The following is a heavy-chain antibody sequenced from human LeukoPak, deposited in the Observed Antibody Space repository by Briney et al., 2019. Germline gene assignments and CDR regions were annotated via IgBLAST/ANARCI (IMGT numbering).Heavy chain of an antibody. J-gene: IGHJ4*02. CDR2: IYPGDSDT. D-gene: IGHD5-24*01. Sequence: GESLKISCKGSGYRFTNYRIAWVRQMPGKGLEWMGIIYPGDSDTRYSPSFQGQVTISADKSLSTAYLQWSSLKATDTAMYYCAGRADGYNRPLGYWGQGTLVTVSS. V-gene: IGHV5-51*01. CDR1: GYRFTNYR. CDR3: AGRADGYNRPLGY.